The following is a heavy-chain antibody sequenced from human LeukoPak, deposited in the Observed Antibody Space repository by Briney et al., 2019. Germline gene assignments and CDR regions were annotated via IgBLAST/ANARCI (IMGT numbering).Heavy chain of an antibody. J-gene: IGHJ4*02. D-gene: IGHD5-18*01. CDR1: GFSFSSYA. CDR3: AKGGIGSSPGLDS. V-gene: IGHV3-23*01. CDR2: IAVSGGGP. Sequence: PGGSLRLSCAASGFSFSSYAMSWVRQAPGKGLEWVSSIAVSGGGPYYGDAVKGRFTISRDNSKNTVYLQMNSLRAEDTDTYSCAKGGIGSSPGLDSWGQGTLVTVSS.